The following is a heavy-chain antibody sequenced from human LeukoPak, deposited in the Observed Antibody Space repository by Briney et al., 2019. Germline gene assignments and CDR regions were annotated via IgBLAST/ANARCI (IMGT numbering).Heavy chain of an antibody. V-gene: IGHV2-5*02. D-gene: IGHD2-15*01. J-gene: IGHJ5*02. CDR1: GFSLSTSGVG. Sequence: SGPTLVNPTQTLTLTCTFSGFSLSTSGVGVGWIRQPPGKALEWLALIYWDADKRYSPSLKSRLTITKDTSKNQVVLTMTNMDPVDTATYYCAHPYCSGGSCYGSYWFDPWGQGTLVTVSS. CDR2: IYWDADK. CDR3: AHPYCSGGSCYGSYWFDP.